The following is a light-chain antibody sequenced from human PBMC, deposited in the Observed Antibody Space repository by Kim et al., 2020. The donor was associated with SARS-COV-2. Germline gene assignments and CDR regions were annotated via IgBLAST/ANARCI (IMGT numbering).Light chain of an antibody. J-gene: IGKJ1*01. CDR1: QSVSSNY. Sequence: EIVLTQSPGTLSLSPGERATLSCRASQSVSSNYLAWYQQKPGQAPRLLIYGASSRATGIPDRFSGSGSGTDFTLTITRLEPEDFAVYYCPKYSSSPATFGQGTKV. CDR3: PKYSSSPAT. V-gene: IGKV3-20*01. CDR2: GAS.